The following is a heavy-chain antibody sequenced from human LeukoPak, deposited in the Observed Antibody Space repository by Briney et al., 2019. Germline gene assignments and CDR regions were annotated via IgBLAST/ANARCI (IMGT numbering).Heavy chain of an antibody. Sequence: PSETLSLTCTVSGGSISSSSYYWGWIRQPPGKGLEWIGSIYYSGSTYYNPSLKSRVTISVDTSKNHFSLKLSSVTAADTAVSYCALKGCSSTSCHIVLRSTNYYMDVWGKGTTVTVSS. CDR1: GGSISSSSYY. CDR2: IYYSGST. CDR3: ALKGCSSTSCHIVLRSTNYYMDV. V-gene: IGHV4-39*07. J-gene: IGHJ6*03. D-gene: IGHD2-2*01.